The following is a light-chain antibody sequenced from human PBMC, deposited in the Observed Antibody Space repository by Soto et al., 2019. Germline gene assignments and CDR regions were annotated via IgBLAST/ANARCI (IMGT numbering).Light chain of an antibody. CDR2: GAS. Sequence: EILMTQSPDTLSVSPGESATLSCRASQRVYSNLAWYQQRPGQAPRLLIYGASTRATGVPARFSGSGSGTDFTLTISSLEPEDFAVYYCQQRNDWPLTFGQGTRLEIK. CDR3: QQRNDWPLT. CDR1: QRVYSN. V-gene: IGKV3-15*01. J-gene: IGKJ5*01.